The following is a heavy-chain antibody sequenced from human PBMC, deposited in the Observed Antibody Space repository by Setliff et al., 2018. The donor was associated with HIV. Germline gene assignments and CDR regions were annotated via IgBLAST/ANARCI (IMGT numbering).Heavy chain of an antibody. Sequence: TGGSLRLSCAASGFTFSSYAMHWVRQAPGKGLEYVSAISSNGGSTYYANSVKGRFTISRDNSKNTLYLQMGSLRAEDMAVYYCPRASGYAGFFYFDYWGQGTLVTVSS. D-gene: IGHD5-12*01. CDR1: GFTFSSYA. V-gene: IGHV3-64*01. CDR2: ISSNGGST. CDR3: PRASGYAGFFYFDY. J-gene: IGHJ4*02.